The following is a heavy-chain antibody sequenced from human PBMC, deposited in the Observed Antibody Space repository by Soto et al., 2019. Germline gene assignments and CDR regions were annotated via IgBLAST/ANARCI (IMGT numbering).Heavy chain of an antibody. CDR1: GFTFSSYG. V-gene: IGHV3-33*01. D-gene: IGHD1-26*01. J-gene: IGHJ4*02. Sequence: QLQLVESGGGVVQPGRSLRLSCAASGFTFSSYGMHWVRQAPGKGLEWVAVIWYDGSNKYYADSVKGRFTISRDNSYTNMYLLINCPRAEDTAVYSCAAGAYFFDYWGQGTLVTVSS. CDR2: IWYDGSNK. CDR3: AAGAYFFDY.